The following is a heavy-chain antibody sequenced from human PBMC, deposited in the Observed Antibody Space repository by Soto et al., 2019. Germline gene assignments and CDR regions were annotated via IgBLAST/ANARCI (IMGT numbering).Heavy chain of an antibody. CDR3: AISKETTIFGLLWFDP. D-gene: IGHD3-3*01. CDR2: IDPSDSYT. CDR1: GYSFTSYW. Sequence: PGESLKISCKGSGYSFTSYWISWVRQMPGKGLEWMGRIDPSDSYTNYSPSFQGHVTISADKSISTAYLQWSSLKASDTAMYYCAISKETTIFGLLWFDPWGQGTLVTVSS. V-gene: IGHV5-10-1*01. J-gene: IGHJ5*02.